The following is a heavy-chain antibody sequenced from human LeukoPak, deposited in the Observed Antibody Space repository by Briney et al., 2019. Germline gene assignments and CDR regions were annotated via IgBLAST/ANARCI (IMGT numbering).Heavy chain of an antibody. CDR1: GFTFTSYS. CDR2: TSDRGDYT. D-gene: IGHD6-13*01. Sequence: GGSLRLSCAASGFTFTSYSMSWVRQAPGKGLEWVSGTSDRGDYTYYADSVKGRFTISRDNSKNTLYLQMNSLRADDTALYFCAKDREQQPTFFDYWGQGTLVTVSS. CDR3: AKDREQQPTFFDY. V-gene: IGHV3-23*01. J-gene: IGHJ4*02.